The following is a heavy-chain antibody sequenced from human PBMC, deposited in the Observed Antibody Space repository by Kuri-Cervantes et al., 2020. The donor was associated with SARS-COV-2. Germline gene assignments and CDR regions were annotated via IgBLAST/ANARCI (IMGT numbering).Heavy chain of an antibody. Sequence: GGSLRLSCAASGFTFSSYGMHWVRQAPGKGLEWVAVIWYDGSNKYYADSVRGRFTISRDDAKNSVHLQLNSLTVEDTAIYYCARDDNMAVTPIPLDSWGQGTLVTVSS. D-gene: IGHD2-21*02. CDR2: IWYDGSNK. CDR3: ARDDNMAVTPIPLDS. J-gene: IGHJ4*02. CDR1: GFTFSSYG. V-gene: IGHV3-33*01.